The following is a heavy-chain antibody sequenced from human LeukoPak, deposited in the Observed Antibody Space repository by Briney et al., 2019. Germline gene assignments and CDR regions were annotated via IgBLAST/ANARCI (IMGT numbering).Heavy chain of an antibody. CDR1: GFTFSSYA. CDR2: ISYDGSNK. J-gene: IGHJ4*02. V-gene: IGHV3-30*04. Sequence: GGSLRLSCAASGFTFSSYAMHWVRQAPGKGLEWVAVISYDGSNKYYADSVKGRFTISRDNSKNTLYLQMNSLRAEDTAVYYCARRSKSWPYYFDYWGQGTLVTVSS. D-gene: IGHD6-13*01. CDR3: ARRSKSWPYYFDY.